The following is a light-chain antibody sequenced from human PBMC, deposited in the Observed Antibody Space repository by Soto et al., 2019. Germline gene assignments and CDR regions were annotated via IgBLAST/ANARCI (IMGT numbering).Light chain of an antibody. CDR2: AAS. CDR3: QRYNSAPLT. Sequence: DIQMTQSPSSLSASVGDRVTITCRASQDSSDYLAWYQQKPGKVPKLLIYAASTLQSGVPSRFSGSGSGTDFTLTITSLQPEDVATYYCQRYNSAPLTFGPGTKVDIK. V-gene: IGKV1-27*01. CDR1: QDSSDY. J-gene: IGKJ3*01.